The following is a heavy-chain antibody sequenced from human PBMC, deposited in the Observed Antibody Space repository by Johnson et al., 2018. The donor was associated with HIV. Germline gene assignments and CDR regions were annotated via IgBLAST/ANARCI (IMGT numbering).Heavy chain of an antibody. CDR2: IYSGGST. J-gene: IGHJ3*02. CDR1: GFTLSRYG. CDR3: ARDNEDIVLVGAFDI. D-gene: IGHD2-8*02. Sequence: QVQLVESGGGVVQPGRSLRLSCSASGFTLSRYGMHWVRQAPGKRLEWVAVIYSGGSTYYADSVKGRFTISRDNSKNTLYLQMNSLRAEDTAVYYCARDNEDIVLVGAFDIWGQGTMVTVSS. V-gene: IGHV3-NL1*01.